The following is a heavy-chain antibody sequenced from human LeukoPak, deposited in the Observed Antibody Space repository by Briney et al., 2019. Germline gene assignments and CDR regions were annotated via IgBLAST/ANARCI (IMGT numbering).Heavy chain of an antibody. CDR1: GFTFSNAW. V-gene: IGHV3-15*01. CDR2: IKSKTDGGTT. CDR3: TTDYYGSGRNYYYGMDV. D-gene: IGHD3-10*01. Sequence: NTGGSLRLSCAASGFTFSNAWMSWVRQAPGKGLEWVGRIKSKTDGGTTDYAAPVKGRFTISRDDSKNTLYLQMNSLKTEDTAVYYCTTDYYGSGRNYYYGMDVWGQGTTVTVSS. J-gene: IGHJ6*02.